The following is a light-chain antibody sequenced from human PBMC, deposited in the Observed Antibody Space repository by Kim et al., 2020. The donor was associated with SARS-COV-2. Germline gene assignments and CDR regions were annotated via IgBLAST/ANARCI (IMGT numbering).Light chain of an antibody. Sequence: SYELTQPPSVSVSPGQTANIACSGDKLGNRYASWYQQMSGQSPVLVIYEDTKRPSGIPERFSGSNSGNTATLTISETQSVDESDYYCQAWDGSSWVFGGGTQLTVL. CDR2: EDT. J-gene: IGLJ3*02. V-gene: IGLV3-1*01. CDR3: QAWDGSSWV. CDR1: KLGNRY.